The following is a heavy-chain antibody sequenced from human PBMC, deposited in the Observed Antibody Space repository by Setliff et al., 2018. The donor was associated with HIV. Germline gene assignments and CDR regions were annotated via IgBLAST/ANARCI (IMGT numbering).Heavy chain of an antibody. J-gene: IGHJ4*02. V-gene: IGHV5-51*01. D-gene: IGHD2-2*01. CDR1: GYNLVDYS. CDR2: IYPVDSET. Sequence: PGESLTISCQGSGYNLVDYSIAWVRQVPGKGLEWMGIIYPVDSETRYSPSFQGQVTISADKSINTAYLQWTTLKASDSAMYYCARPRGNDYAGSGFDNWGQGTLVTVSS. CDR3: ARPRGNDYAGSGFDN.